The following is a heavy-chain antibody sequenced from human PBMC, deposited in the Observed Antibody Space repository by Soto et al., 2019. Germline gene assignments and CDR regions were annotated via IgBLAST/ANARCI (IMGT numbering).Heavy chain of an antibody. J-gene: IGHJ4*02. V-gene: IGHV4-39*01. Sequence: SETLSLTCTVSGGSISSSSYYWGWIRQPPGKGLEWIGSIYYSGSTYYNPSLKSRVTISVDTSKNQFSLKLSSVTAADTAVYYCARGATTVYWGQGTLVTVSS. CDR2: IYYSGST. CDR1: GGSISSSSYY. D-gene: IGHD1-26*01. CDR3: ARGATTVY.